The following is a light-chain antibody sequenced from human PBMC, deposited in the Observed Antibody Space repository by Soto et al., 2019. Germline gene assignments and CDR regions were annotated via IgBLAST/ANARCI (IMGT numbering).Light chain of an antibody. J-gene: IGKJ2*01. CDR3: QKYNGAPPYT. CDR2: ATS. Sequence: DIQMTQSPSSLSASVGDRVTITCRASRGINSYLAWYQQKPGKVPKLLIYATSTLQSGVPSRVSGSGSGTDFTLTISSLQPEDVATYYCQKYNGAPPYTFGQGTKLEI. V-gene: IGKV1-27*01. CDR1: RGINSY.